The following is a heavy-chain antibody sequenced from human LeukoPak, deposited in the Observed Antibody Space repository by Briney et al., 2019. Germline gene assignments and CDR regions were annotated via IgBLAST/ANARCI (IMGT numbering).Heavy chain of an antibody. V-gene: IGHV3-30*02. D-gene: IGHD3-22*01. CDR2: IRYDGSNK. CDR3: AKAAYYDSSGHSHYYFGY. J-gene: IGHJ4*02. Sequence: GESLRLSCAASGFTFSSYGMHWVRQAPGKGLEWVAFIRYDGSNKYYADSVKGRFTISRDNSKNTLFLQVNSLRADDSAVYYCAKAAYYDSSGHSHYYFGYWGQGTLVTVSS. CDR1: GFTFSSYG.